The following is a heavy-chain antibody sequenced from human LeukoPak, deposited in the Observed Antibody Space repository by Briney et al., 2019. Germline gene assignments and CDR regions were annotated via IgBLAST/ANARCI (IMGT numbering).Heavy chain of an antibody. CDR2: IYWNDDK. Sequence: SGPTLVNPTQTLTLTCTFSGFSLSTRGVGVGWIRQPPGKALEWLALIYWNDDKRYSPSLKSRLTITKDTSKNQVVLTMTNMDPVDTATYYCAHGVDIVATIQFDYWGQGTLVTVSS. CDR3: AHGVDIVATIQFDY. V-gene: IGHV2-5*01. CDR1: GFSLSTRGVG. D-gene: IGHD5-12*01. J-gene: IGHJ4*02.